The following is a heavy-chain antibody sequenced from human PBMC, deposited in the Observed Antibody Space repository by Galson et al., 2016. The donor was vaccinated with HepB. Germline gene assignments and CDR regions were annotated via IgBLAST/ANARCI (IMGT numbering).Heavy chain of an antibody. CDR1: GFSLSSYS. CDR2: ISSSFSPI. D-gene: IGHD3-22*01. J-gene: IGHJ6*02. V-gene: IGHV3-48*02. Sequence: SLRLFCAASGFSLSSYSMNWVRQAPGKGLEWVSYISSSFSPIYYADSVQGRFTISRDNAKNSLYLQMNSMRHEETAVYYCARAGPYYYDSNGMDVWGQGTTVTVSS. CDR3: ARAGPYYYDSNGMDV.